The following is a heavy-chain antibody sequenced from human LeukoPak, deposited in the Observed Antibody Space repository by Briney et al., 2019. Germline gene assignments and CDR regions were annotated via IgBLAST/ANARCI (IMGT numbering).Heavy chain of an antibody. Sequence: AGGSLRLSCAASGFTFSNFPMTWVRRAPGKGLESFSSISGSGGDTYYTDSVKGRFTISRDNSKNTLYLQMNSLRAEDTAVYYCARDAVVAGTGYYYYYGMDVWGQGTTVTVSS. CDR3: ARDAVVAGTGYYYYYGMDV. D-gene: IGHD6-19*01. J-gene: IGHJ6*02. V-gene: IGHV3-23*01. CDR1: GFTFSNFP. CDR2: ISGSGGDT.